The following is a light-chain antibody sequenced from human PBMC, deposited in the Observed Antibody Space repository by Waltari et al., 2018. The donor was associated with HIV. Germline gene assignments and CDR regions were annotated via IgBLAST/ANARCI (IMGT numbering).Light chain of an antibody. CDR1: SYNFGSNT. Sequence: QSVLTQPPSASGTPGQSVTISCSGSSYNFGSNTVNWYQQFPGTAPKLLIFINSQRPSGFPDRFSGSKSGTSASLAISGLQSEDDAVYYCAACDDSLDGCVFVGVTNLTVL. V-gene: IGLV1-44*01. CDR3: AACDDSLDGCV. J-gene: IGLJ3*02. CDR2: INS.